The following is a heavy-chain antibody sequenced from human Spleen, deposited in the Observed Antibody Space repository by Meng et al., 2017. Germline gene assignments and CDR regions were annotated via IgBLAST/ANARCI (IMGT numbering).Heavy chain of an antibody. D-gene: IGHD5-18*01. Sequence: ASVKVSCKASGYTFPDYWLHWVRRAPGQGLEWMGWISAYNGNTNYAQKLQGRVTMTTDTSTSTAYMELRSLRSDDTAVYYCARTGQLWFDYWGQGTLVTVSS. V-gene: IGHV1-18*04. CDR1: GYTFPDYW. CDR3: ARTGQLWFDY. J-gene: IGHJ4*02. CDR2: ISAYNGNT.